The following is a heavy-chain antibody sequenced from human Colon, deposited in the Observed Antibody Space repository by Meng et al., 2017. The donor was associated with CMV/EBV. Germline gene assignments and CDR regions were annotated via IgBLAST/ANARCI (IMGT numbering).Heavy chain of an antibody. CDR3: ARDPLIVVVPAAIRYYYGMDV. V-gene: IGHV1-69*04. CDR1: VGTFSSYT. J-gene: IGHJ6*02. Sequence: SVKVSCKASVGTFSSYTISWVRQAPGQGLEWMGRIIPILGIANYAQKFQGRVTITADKSTSTAYMELSSLRSEDTAVYYCARDPLIVVVPAAIRYYYGMDVWGQGTTVTVSS. CDR2: IIPILGIA. D-gene: IGHD2-2*01.